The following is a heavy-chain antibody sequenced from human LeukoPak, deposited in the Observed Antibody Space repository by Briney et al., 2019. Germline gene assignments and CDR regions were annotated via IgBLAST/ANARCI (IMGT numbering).Heavy chain of an antibody. CDR2: INPNTGAT. CDR3: ARDPQGDSYFDY. Sequence: ASVKVSCKTSGYSFTGCYMHWVRQAPGQGLEWMGWINPNTGATKYAQKSQGRVTMTRDTSISTAYMELRRLRSDDTAVYYCARDPQGDSYFDYWGQGTLVTVSS. CDR1: GYSFTGCY. J-gene: IGHJ4*02. V-gene: IGHV1-2*02. D-gene: IGHD2-21*02.